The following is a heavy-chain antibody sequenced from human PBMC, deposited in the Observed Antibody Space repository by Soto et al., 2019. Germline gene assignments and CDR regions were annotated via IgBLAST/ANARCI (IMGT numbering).Heavy chain of an antibody. D-gene: IGHD3-3*01. Sequence: GGSLRLSCAPSRFTVSSNYMSWVRQATGKGLEWVSVIYSGGSTYYADSVKGRFSISRDNSKNTPYLQMNSLSDEDTAVYYSAFWSGYPPPAPFYHMDVWGKGTTVTVS. J-gene: IGHJ6*03. CDR1: RFTVSSNY. V-gene: IGHV3-66*01. CDR2: IYSGGST. CDR3: AFWSGYPPPAPFYHMDV.